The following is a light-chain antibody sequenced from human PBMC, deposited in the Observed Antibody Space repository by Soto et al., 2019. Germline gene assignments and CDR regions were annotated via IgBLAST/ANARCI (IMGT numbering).Light chain of an antibody. CDR1: QSVRSY. J-gene: IGKJ4*01. V-gene: IGKV3-11*01. Sequence: ELVLTQYPRTSAVYGEGVAIGCRRASQSVRSYLAWYQQKPGQAPRLLIYDASNRATYIPARFSGSGSGTDFALTISSLDPEDSAVYYCHQRSKWPLTFGGGTKVDIK. CDR2: DAS. CDR3: HQRSKWPLT.